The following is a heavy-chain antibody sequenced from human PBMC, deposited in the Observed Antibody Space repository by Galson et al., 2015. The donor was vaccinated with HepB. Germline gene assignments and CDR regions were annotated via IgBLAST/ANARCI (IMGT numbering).Heavy chain of an antibody. D-gene: IGHD2-2*01. V-gene: IGHV1-46*03. CDR3: ARGTRVPAPMEGWWLDP. Sequence: SVKVSCKASGYTFTSHYVHWLRQAPGQGLEWMGIITPSSAATSYPPRSQGRLTMTRDTSTNTVYMELSSLRSEDTAAYYCARGTRVPAPMEGWWLDPWGQGTLVTVSS. CDR1: GYTFTSHY. CDR2: ITPSSAAT. J-gene: IGHJ5*02.